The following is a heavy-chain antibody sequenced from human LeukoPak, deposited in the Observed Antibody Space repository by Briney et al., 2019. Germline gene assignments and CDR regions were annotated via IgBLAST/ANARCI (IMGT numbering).Heavy chain of an antibody. CDR3: ARDFIAAAHWFDP. J-gene: IGHJ5*02. V-gene: IGHV3-7*01. CDR1: GFTFSSYA. D-gene: IGHD6-13*01. Sequence: GGSLRLSCAASGFTFSSYAMSWVRQAPGKGLEWVANIKQDGSEKYYVDSVKGRFTISRDNAKNSLYLQMNSLRAEDTAVYYCARDFIAAAHWFDPWGQGTLVTVSS. CDR2: IKQDGSEK.